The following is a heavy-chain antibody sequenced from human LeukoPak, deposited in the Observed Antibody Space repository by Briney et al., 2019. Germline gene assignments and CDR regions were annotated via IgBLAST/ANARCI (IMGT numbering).Heavy chain of an antibody. CDR2: ISSVGSTI. Sequence: GGSLRLSCAASGFTFNSYEMNWVRQAPGKGLQWVSYISSVGSTIYYADSVKGRFTISRDNAKNSLYLHMNSLRAEDTAIYFCVRDNYSYRLDVWGQGTLVTVSS. CDR3: VRDNYSYRLDV. CDR1: GFTFNSYE. V-gene: IGHV3-48*03. J-gene: IGHJ4*02. D-gene: IGHD2-21*01.